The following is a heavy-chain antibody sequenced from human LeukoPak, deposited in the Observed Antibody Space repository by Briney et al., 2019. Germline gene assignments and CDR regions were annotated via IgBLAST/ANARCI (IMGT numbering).Heavy chain of an antibody. CDR1: GFTFSSYA. D-gene: IGHD6-13*01. CDR2: ISGSGGST. J-gene: IGHJ4*02. V-gene: IGHV3-23*01. CDR3: ANVLVIAAAGSDRPQDKDY. Sequence: PGGSLGLSCAASGFTFSSYAMSWVRQAPGKGLEWVSAISGSGGSTYYADSVKGRFTISRDNSKNTLYLQMNSLRAEDTAVYYCANVLVIAAAGSDRPQDKDYWGQGTLVTVSS.